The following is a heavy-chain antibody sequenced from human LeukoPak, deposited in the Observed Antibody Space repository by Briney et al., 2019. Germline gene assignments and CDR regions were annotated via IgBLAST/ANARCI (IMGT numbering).Heavy chain of an antibody. V-gene: IGHV3-30*18. CDR3: AKRERSGWLFDY. J-gene: IGHJ4*02. Sequence: PGRSLRLSCAASGFTFSSYGMHWVRQAPGKGLEWVAAISYDGSNKYYADSVKGRFTISRDDSKNTLYLQMNSLRAEDTAVYYCAKRERSGWLFDYWGQGTLVTVSS. CDR1: GFTFSSYG. CDR2: ISYDGSNK. D-gene: IGHD6-19*01.